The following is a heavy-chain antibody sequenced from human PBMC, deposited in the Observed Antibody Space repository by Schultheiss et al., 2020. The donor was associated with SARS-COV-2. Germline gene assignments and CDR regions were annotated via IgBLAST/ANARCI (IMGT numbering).Heavy chain of an antibody. V-gene: IGHV4-59*08. CDR3: ARQGVAGDLDY. D-gene: IGHD3-10*01. Sequence: SETLSLTCTVSGGSISSYYWSWIRQHPGKGLEWIGYIYYSGSTNYNPSLKSRVTISVDTSKNQFSLKLSSVTAADTAVYYCARQGVAGDLDYWGQGTLVTVSS. CDR2: IYYSGST. CDR1: GGSISSYY. J-gene: IGHJ4*02.